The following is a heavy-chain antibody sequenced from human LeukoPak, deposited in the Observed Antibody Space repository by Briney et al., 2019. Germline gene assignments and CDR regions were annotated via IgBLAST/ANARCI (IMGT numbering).Heavy chain of an antibody. CDR3: ARAVFSNYQRRFDP. CDR2: ISSSDNTI. Sequence: PGGSLRLSCAASGFSFSDHYMSWIRQAPGKGLEWVSYISSSDNTIYYADSVKGRVTISRDNSKNTFYLQMNSLRTDDTAVYFCARAVFSNYQRRFDPWGQGTLVTVSS. D-gene: IGHD4-11*01. J-gene: IGHJ5*02. CDR1: GFSFSDHY. V-gene: IGHV3-11*04.